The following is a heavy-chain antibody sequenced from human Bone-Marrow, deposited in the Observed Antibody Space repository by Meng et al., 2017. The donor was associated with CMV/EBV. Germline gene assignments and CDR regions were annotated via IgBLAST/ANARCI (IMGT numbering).Heavy chain of an antibody. CDR3: ARDAAQTYQLLYPFDY. Sequence: GESLKISCKGSGYSFTSYWIGWVRQMPGKGLEWMGWISAYNGNTNYAQKFQGRVTMTTDTSTRTAYMELRSLRSDDTAMYYCARDAAQTYQLLYPFDYWGQGTLVTVSS. CDR2: ISAYNGNT. J-gene: IGHJ4*02. V-gene: IGHV1-18*04. CDR1: GYSFTSYW. D-gene: IGHD2-2*02.